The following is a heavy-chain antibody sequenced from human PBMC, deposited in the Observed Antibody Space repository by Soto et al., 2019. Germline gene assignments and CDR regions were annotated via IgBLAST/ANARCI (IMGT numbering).Heavy chain of an antibody. Sequence: WETLSLTCAFYVGSFSGYYWSWIRQPPGKWLEWIGEINHSGSTNYNPSLKSRVTMSVDTSKNQFSLKLSSVTAADTAVYYCARVTVLMVYAIRAHYGMEVWGQGTRVIVS. CDR3: ARVTVLMVYAIRAHYGMEV. D-gene: IGHD2-8*01. CDR2: INHSGST. V-gene: IGHV4-34*01. CDR1: VGSFSGYY. J-gene: IGHJ6*02.